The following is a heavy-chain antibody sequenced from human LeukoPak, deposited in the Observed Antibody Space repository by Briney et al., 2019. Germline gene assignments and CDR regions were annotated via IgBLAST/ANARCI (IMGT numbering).Heavy chain of an antibody. CDR2: INWNGGST. J-gene: IGHJ4*02. V-gene: IGHV3-20*04. Sequence: GGSLRLSCEASGFTFSRYGMSWVRQAPGKGLEWVSGINWNGGSTGYADSVKGRFTISRDNAKNSLYLQMNSLRAEDTALYYCASGGIYYGAAFDFWGQGSLVTVSA. D-gene: IGHD1-26*01. CDR3: ASGGIYYGAAFDF. CDR1: GFTFSRYG.